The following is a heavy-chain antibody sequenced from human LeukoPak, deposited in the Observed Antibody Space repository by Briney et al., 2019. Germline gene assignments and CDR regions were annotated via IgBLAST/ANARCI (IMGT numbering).Heavy chain of an antibody. Sequence: AGGSLRLSCAASGFTFSNYAMSWVRQAPGKGLEWVSGISGDGGSTYYADSVKGRFTISRGSSENALYLQMNSLRAEDTAVYYCAKTSKYSTTWYDYWGQGTLVTVSS. CDR1: GFTFSNYA. CDR3: AKTSKYSTTWYDY. CDR2: ISGDGGST. J-gene: IGHJ4*02. V-gene: IGHV3-23*01. D-gene: IGHD6-13*01.